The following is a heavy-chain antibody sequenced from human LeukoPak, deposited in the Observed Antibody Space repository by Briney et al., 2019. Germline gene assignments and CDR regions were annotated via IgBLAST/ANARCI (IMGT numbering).Heavy chain of an antibody. Sequence: GGSLRLSCAASGFMFSSNWMSWVRLAPGKGLEWVANIKEDGTETYYVDSVKGRFTISRDNAKNSLYLQMNSLRVEDTAVYYCARDPDYWGQGTLVTVSS. J-gene: IGHJ4*02. CDR1: GFMFSSNW. CDR3: ARDPDY. V-gene: IGHV3-7*03. CDR2: IKEDGTET.